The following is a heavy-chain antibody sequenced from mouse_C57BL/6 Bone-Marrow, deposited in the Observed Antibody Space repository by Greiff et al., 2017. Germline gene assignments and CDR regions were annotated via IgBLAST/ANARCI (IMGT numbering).Heavy chain of an antibody. CDR1: GYTFTSYW. V-gene: IGHV1-55*01. CDR3: ARSGPLGRSFDY. J-gene: IGHJ2*01. D-gene: IGHD4-1*01. CDR2: IYPTSGRT. Sequence: QVQLKQPGAELAKPGASVKMSCKASGYTFTSYWITWVKQRPGQGLEWIGDIYPTSGRTNYNEKFKSKAILTVDTSSNTAYMQLSSLTSEDSAVFYCARSGPLGRSFDYWGQGTTLTVSS.